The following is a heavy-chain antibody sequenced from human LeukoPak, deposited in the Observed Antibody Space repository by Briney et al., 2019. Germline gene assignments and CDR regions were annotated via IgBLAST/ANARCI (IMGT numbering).Heavy chain of an antibody. CDR1: GDSLSTNSAA. CDR3: AREISSTFDY. D-gene: IGHD2/OR15-2a*01. Sequence: SQTLSLTCAISGDSLSTNSAAWHWIRQSPSRGLEWLTRTYYRSKWYNDFAVSVRGRITINPDTSKNQFSLQLNSVTPEDTAVYYCAREISSTFDYWGQGTLVTVSS. J-gene: IGHJ4*02. V-gene: IGHV6-1*01. CDR2: TYYRSKWYN.